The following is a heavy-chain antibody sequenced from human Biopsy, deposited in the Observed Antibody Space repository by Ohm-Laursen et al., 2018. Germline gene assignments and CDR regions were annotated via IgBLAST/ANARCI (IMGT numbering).Heavy chain of an antibody. CDR2: ITADEK. J-gene: IGHJ3*02. D-gene: IGHD1-26*01. CDR1: DYTFYSYG. Sequence: ASVKVSCKASDYTFYSYGITWVRRAPGQGLEWMGWITADEKNSAPKFQGRVTMTTDMSTSTAYMELRGLKSDDTAVYYCARVFGGAYYSYAFEIWGQGTLVIVSS. V-gene: IGHV1-18*04. CDR3: ARVFGGAYYSYAFEI.